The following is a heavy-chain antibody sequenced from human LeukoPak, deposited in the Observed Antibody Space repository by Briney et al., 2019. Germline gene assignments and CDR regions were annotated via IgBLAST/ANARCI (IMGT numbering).Heavy chain of an antibody. CDR3: ASGRYCSGGSCYMDY. CDR1: GFTFSSYS. V-gene: IGHV3-21*01. CDR2: ISSSSSYI. J-gene: IGHJ4*02. D-gene: IGHD2-15*01. Sequence: GGSLRLSCAASGFTFSSYSMNWVRQAPGKGLEWVSSISSSSSYIYYADSVKGRFTISRDNAKNSLYLQMNSLRAKDTAVYYCASGRYCSGGSCYMDYWGQGTLVTVSS.